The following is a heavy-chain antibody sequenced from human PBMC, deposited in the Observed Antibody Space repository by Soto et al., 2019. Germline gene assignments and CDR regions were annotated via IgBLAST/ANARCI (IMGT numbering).Heavy chain of an antibody. J-gene: IGHJ5*02. CDR2: ISGGGSDT. CDR1: GFTFRRYA. V-gene: IGHV3-23*01. CDR3: AKDDSLEWFFPLDA. D-gene: IGHD3-3*01. Sequence: EVHLLESGGGLVQPGGSLRLSCSASGFTFRRYAMGLVLQPPGKGLEWVSGISGGGSDTYYSDSMRGRFTISRDNSKNTLYLQLNSLRVEDSAVYFCAKDDSLEWFFPLDAWGQGTLVTVSS.